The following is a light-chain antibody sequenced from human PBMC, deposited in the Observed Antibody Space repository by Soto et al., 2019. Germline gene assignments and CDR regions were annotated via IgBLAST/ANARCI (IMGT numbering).Light chain of an antibody. V-gene: IGKV3-20*01. CDR3: QQSGRTPYT. CDR2: GAS. CDR1: QSVSSSY. J-gene: IGKJ2*01. Sequence: EIVLTQSPGTLSLSPGERATLSCRASQSVSSSYLAWYQHKPGQAPRLLIYGASSRATGIPDRFSGSGSGTDFTLTISRLEPEDFAVYYCQQSGRTPYTFGQGTKLEIK.